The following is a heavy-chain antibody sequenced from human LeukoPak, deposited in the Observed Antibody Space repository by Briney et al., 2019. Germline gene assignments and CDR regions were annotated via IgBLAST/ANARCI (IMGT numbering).Heavy chain of an antibody. D-gene: IGHD6-13*01. V-gene: IGHV1-8*01. CDR2: MNPNSGNT. CDR3: ARWAYSSSPAGGGYYYYGMDV. CDR1: GYIFTSYD. Sequence: ASVKVSCKASGYIFTSYDINWVRQATGQGLEWMGWMNPNSGNTGYAQKFQGRVTMTRNTSISTAYMELSSLRSEDTAVYYCARWAYSSSPAGGGYYYYGMDVWGQGTTVTVSS. J-gene: IGHJ6*02.